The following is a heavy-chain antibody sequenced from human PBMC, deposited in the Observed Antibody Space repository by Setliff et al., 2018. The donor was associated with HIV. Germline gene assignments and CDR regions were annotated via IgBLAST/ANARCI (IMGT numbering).Heavy chain of an antibody. CDR2: IYLSGNT. CDR3: ARERSLITNRRYFDYH. Sequence: PSETLSLTCTVSGGSISSNYWGWIRQPPGKGLEWSGSIYLSGNTYYNPSLKSRVTISLDTSKNQFSLKVSSVTAADTAVYYCARERSLITNRRYFDYHWGQGTLVTVSS. D-gene: IGHD3-16*01. V-gene: IGHV4-39*07. CDR1: GGSISSNY. J-gene: IGHJ5*02.